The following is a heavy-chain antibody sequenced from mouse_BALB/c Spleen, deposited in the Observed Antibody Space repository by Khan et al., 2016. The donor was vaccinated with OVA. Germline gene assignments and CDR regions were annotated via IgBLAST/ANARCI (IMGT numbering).Heavy chain of an antibody. CDR2: INPHIGET. CDR1: GYSFTGYF. Sequence: VQLKQSGPELVRPWASVKISCKASGYSFTGYFMNWVMQSHGKSLEWIGRINPHIGETFYNQRFKDKATLTVDESSSTAHMELQSLASEDTAVYYCTRIYRSDFDYWGQGTTLTVSS. V-gene: IGHV1-20*02. J-gene: IGHJ2*01. CDR3: TRIYRSDFDY.